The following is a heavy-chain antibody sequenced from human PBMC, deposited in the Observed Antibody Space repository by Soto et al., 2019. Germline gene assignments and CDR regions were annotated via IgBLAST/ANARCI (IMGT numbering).Heavy chain of an antibody. J-gene: IGHJ4*02. D-gene: IGHD4-17*01. CDR3: ASGDYSHFDL. V-gene: IGHV4-4*02. CDR2: IYYSGST. Sequence: LSLTCAVSGGSISTKNWWTWVRQPPGKGREWIGEIYYSGSTNYNPSLKSRVTISXXXXXXQXSXNXXXVTAADTAVYYCASGDYSHFDLCGQGTLVTVSS. CDR1: GGSISTKNW.